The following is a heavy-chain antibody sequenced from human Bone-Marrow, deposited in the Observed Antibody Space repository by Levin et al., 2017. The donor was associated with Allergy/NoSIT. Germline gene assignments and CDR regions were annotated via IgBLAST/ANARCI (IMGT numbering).Heavy chain of an antibody. CDR1: GFTFSRYA. CDR2: MGYDGNYE. J-gene: IGHJ3*02. V-gene: IGHV3-30*04. Sequence: PGGSLRLSCAASGFTFSRYAMHWVRQAPGKGLEWVAVMGYDGNYENYVDSVKGRFTISRDNSKSTLYLQMDSLRPEDTAVYYCARVDGYSGITSPDAFDIWGQGTLVTVSS. CDR3: ARVDGYSGITSPDAFDI. D-gene: IGHD5-24*01.